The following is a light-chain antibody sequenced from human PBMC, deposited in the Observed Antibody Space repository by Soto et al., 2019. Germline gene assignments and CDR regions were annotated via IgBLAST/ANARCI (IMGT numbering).Light chain of an antibody. CDR3: SSYTSSSTYVV. CDR2: DVS. V-gene: IGLV2-14*01. Sequence: QSALTQPASVSGSPGQSITISCTGTSSDVGGYNYVSWYQQHPGKAPKLMIYDVSNRPSGVSNRFSGSKSGHTASLTISGLQAEDEADYYCSSYTSSSTYVVFGGGTKVTVL. CDR1: SSDVGGYNY. J-gene: IGLJ2*01.